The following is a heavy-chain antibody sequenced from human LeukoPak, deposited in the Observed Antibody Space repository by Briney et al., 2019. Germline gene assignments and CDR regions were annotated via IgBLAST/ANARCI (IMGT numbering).Heavy chain of an antibody. J-gene: IGHJ4*02. CDR2: ISGNGGST. V-gene: IGHV3-23*01. CDR3: AKAGSIRFDY. Sequence: GGSLRLSCAASGFTFRSSAMSWVRQAPGKGLEWVSGISGNGGSTYYADSVKGRFTISRDDSKNTLYLQMNSLRAEDTAVYYCAKAGSIRFDYWGQGTLVTVSS. D-gene: IGHD1-26*01. CDR1: GFTFRSSA.